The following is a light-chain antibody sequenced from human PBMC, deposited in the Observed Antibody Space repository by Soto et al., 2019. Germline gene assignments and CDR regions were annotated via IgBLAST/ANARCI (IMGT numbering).Light chain of an antibody. CDR3: QQYNTWPPWT. Sequence: IMLTQSPATLSVSPWEGANLSCMASQSVSSNLAWYQQKPGQAPRLLIFGASTRATGIPARFSGRGSGTEFTLTISRLQSEDFAVYYCQQYNTWPPWTFGQGTKVDIK. CDR2: GAS. V-gene: IGKV3-15*01. CDR1: QSVSSN. J-gene: IGKJ1*01.